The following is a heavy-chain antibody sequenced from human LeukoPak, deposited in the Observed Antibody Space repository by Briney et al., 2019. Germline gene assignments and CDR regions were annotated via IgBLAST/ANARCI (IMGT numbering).Heavy chain of an antibody. Sequence: GGSLSFSCAAPGFTFSTYSMNWVRQAPGKGLEWVSYISSSSSTIRYADSVKGRFTISRDNAKNSLYLQMNSLRAEDTAVYYCARDTGGRGWFDPWGQGTLVTVSS. D-gene: IGHD2-8*02. CDR3: ARDTGGRGWFDP. V-gene: IGHV3-48*01. CDR2: ISSSSSTI. CDR1: GFTFSTYS. J-gene: IGHJ5*02.